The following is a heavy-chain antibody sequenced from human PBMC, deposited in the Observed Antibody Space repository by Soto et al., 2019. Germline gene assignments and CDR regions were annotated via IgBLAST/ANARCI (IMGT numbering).Heavy chain of an antibody. CDR3: ARELWFGELTTNYYGMDV. Sequence: SETLSLTCTVSGGSISSYYWSWIRQPPGKGLEWIGYIYYSGSTNYNPSLKSRVTISVDTSKNQLSLKLSSVTAADTAVYYCARELWFGELTTNYYGMDVWGQGTTVTVSS. CDR1: GGSISSYY. CDR2: IYYSGST. D-gene: IGHD3-10*01. J-gene: IGHJ6*02. V-gene: IGHV4-59*01.